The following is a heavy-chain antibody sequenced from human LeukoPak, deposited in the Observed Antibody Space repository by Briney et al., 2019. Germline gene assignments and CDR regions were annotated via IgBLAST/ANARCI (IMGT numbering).Heavy chain of an antibody. J-gene: IGHJ5*02. Sequence: AGGSLRLSCAASGFSFSNHGMHWVRQAPGKRLEWVAVIWDDGNNKRYANSVNGRFTISRDNSENTLYLQMNGLTAGDTAMYYCARDSYQDYYGRFDPWGQGTLVIVSS. V-gene: IGHV3-33*01. D-gene: IGHD3-10*01. CDR3: ARDSYQDYYGRFDP. CDR1: GFSFSNHG. CDR2: IWDDGNNK.